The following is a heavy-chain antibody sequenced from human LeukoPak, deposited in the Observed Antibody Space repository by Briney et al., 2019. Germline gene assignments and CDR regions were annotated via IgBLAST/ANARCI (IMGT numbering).Heavy chain of an antibody. CDR2: ISYDGNNK. V-gene: IGHV3-30-3*01. CDR3: ARVERGVAAATSRFDP. Sequence: GGSLRLSCAASGFTFSICAMHWVRQAPGKGLEWVAVISYDGNNKNYADSVKGQFTISRDNSKNTLYLQMSSLRTDDTAMYYCARVERGVAAATSRFDPWGQGTLVTVSS. J-gene: IGHJ5*02. CDR1: GFTFSICA. D-gene: IGHD2-15*01.